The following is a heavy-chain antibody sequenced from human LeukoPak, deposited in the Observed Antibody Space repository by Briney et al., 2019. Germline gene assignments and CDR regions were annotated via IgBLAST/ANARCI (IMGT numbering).Heavy chain of an antibody. D-gene: IGHD6-6*01. Sequence: ASVKVSCKASGYTFTGYYMHWVRQAPGQGLEWMGWINPNSGGTNYAQKFQGRVTMTRDTSISTAYMELSSLRSEDTAVYYCARDKGGIAARPPYYYYYMDVWGKGTTVTVSS. CDR1: GYTFTGYY. CDR2: INPNSGGT. CDR3: ARDKGGIAARPPYYYYYMDV. V-gene: IGHV1-2*02. J-gene: IGHJ6*03.